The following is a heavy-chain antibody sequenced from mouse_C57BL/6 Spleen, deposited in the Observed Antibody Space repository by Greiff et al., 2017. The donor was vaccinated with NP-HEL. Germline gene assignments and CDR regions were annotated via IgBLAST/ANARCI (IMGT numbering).Heavy chain of an antibody. D-gene: IGHD2-2*01. CDR2: IDPSDSYT. V-gene: IGHV1-50*01. CDR1: GYTFTSYW. J-gene: IGHJ3*01. CDR3: ARRGGYEAY. Sequence: QVQLQQPGAELVKPGASVKLSCKASGYTFTSYWMQWVKQRPGQGLEWIGEIDPSDSYTNYNQKFKGKATLTVDTSSSTAYMQLSSLTSEDSAVYYCARRGGYEAYWGQGTLVTVSA.